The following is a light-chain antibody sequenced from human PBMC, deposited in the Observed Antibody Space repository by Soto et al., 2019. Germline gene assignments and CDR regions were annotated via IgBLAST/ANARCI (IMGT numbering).Light chain of an antibody. CDR1: QSVSRNY. V-gene: IGKV3-20*01. J-gene: IGKJ1*01. CDR3: QQYSDYTRT. Sequence: EILLTQSPGTLSLSPGERTTLSCRSSQSVSRNYLVWYQQKPCQAPRLLIYGASGRATGIPERFSGSGSGTDFPLTINRLQPDDFATYFCQQYSDYTRTFGQGTKVEIK. CDR2: GAS.